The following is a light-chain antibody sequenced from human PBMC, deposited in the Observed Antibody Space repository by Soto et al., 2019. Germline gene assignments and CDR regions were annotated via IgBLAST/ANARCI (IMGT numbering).Light chain of an antibody. J-gene: IGLJ3*02. CDR3: CSYAGNALWV. V-gene: IGLV2-11*01. CDR1: SSDVGGYNY. CDR2: DVS. Sequence: QSALTQPRSVSGSPGQSVTISCTGTSSDVGGYNYVSWYHQHPGKAPKLMIYDVSKWPSGVPDRFSGSKSGITASLNSSGLQAEDEADYYCCSYAGNALWVFGGGTKVTVL.